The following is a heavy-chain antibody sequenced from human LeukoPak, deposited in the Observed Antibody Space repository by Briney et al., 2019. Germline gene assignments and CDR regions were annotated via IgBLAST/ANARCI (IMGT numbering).Heavy chain of an antibody. V-gene: IGHV3-23*01. CDR2: ISSSGSGT. D-gene: IGHD3-10*01. CDR3: AKDLGGSGSYYKPKSRPFAAFDI. CDR1: GFTFSSFA. J-gene: IGHJ3*02. Sequence: PGGSLRLSCAASGFTFSSFAMSWVRQAPGKGLEWVSTISSSGSGTYYADSVKGRFTISRDNSKNTLYLQMNSLRAEDTAVYYCAKDLGGSGSYYKPKSRPFAAFDIWGQGTMVTVSS.